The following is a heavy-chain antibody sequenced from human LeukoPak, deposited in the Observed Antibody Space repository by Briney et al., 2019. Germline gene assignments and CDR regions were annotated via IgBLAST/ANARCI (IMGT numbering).Heavy chain of an antibody. CDR1: GFTFSSYA. CDR3: ALSGIAATKNYFDY. V-gene: IGHV3-30-3*01. CDR2: ISYDGSNK. D-gene: IGHD6-13*01. J-gene: IGHJ4*02. Sequence: GGSLRLSCAASGFTFSSYAMHWVRQAPGKGLEWVAVISYDGSNKYYADSVKGRFTISRDNSKNTLYLQMNSLRAVDTAVYYCALSGIAATKNYFDYWGQGTLVTVSS.